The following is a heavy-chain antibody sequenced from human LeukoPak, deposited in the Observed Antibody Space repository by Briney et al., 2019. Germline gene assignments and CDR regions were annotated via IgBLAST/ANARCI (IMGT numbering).Heavy chain of an antibody. D-gene: IGHD1-26*01. Sequence: GRSLRLSCAASGFTFSRHGMHWVRQAPGKGLEWVAFIRYDGSNKYYADSVKGRFTISRDNSKNTLYLQMNSLRAEDTAVYYCAKDWRIVGATTLYYFDYWGQGTLVTVSS. V-gene: IGHV3-30*02. J-gene: IGHJ4*02. CDR2: IRYDGSNK. CDR3: AKDWRIVGATTLYYFDY. CDR1: GFTFSRHG.